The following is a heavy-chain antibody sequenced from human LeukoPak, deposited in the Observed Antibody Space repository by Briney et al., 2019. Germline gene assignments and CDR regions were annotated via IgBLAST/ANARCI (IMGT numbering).Heavy chain of an antibody. V-gene: IGHV4-59*01. J-gene: IGHJ4*02. D-gene: IGHD5-18*01. CDR1: GGSITGYY. CDR3: ARGSRGYSYG. CDR2: IYYSGST. Sequence: SETLSLTCTVSGGSITGYYWSWIRQPPGKGLEWIGYIYYSGSTNYNPSLKSRVTISVDTSKNQFSLKLSSVTAADTAVYYCARGSRGYSYGWGQGTLVTVPS.